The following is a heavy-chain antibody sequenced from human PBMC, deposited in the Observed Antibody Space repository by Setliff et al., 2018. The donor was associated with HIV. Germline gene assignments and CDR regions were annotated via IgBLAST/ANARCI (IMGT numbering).Heavy chain of an antibody. Sequence: GESLKISCKALDYTFSTYWIGWVRQMPGEGLEWMGFIYPDDSNIRYNPSFQSQVTISADKSTATAYLEIHNLKASDTATYYCARRDGRSMNAFQIWGPGTKVTVSS. CDR1: DYTFSTYW. V-gene: IGHV5-51*01. CDR3: ARRDGRSMNAFQI. J-gene: IGHJ3*01. CDR2: IYPDDSNI. D-gene: IGHD6-13*01.